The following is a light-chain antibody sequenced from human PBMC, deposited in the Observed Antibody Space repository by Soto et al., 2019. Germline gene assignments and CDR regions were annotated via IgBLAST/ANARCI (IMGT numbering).Light chain of an antibody. CDR3: CSYTTRGTLV. V-gene: IGLV2-14*02. CDR2: EVR. J-gene: IGLJ2*01. Sequence: QSALTQPASVSGSPGQSITISCSGTSSDVGNYNLVSWYQQHPGKAPKVLIYEVRNRPSGVSNRFSGSKTGNTASLTISGLHTEDEADYYCCSYTTRGTLVFGGGTKLTVL. CDR1: SSDVGNYNL.